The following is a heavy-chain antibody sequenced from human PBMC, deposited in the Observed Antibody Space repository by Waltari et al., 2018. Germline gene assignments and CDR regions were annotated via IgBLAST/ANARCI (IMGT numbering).Heavy chain of an antibody. V-gene: IGHV4-38-2*01. CDR2: IYHSGIT. Sequence: QVQLQESGPGLVTPSETLSLTCAVSGSSITRGYYCGRIRQPPGKGLEWIGSIYHSGITYYNPSLKRRVTISVDTSKNQFSLKLSSVTAADTAVYYCARFEDYYYYMDVWGKGTTVTVSS. CDR1: GSSITRGYY. CDR3: ARFEDYYYYMDV. J-gene: IGHJ6*03.